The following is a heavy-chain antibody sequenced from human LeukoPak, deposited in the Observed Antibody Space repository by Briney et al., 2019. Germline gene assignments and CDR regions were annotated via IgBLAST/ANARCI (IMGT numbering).Heavy chain of an antibody. J-gene: IGHJ5*02. CDR1: GGSISSYY. Sequence: PSETLSLTCTVSGGSISSYYWSWIRQPPVKGLEWIGYIYYSGSTNYNPSLKSRVTISVDTSKNQFSLKLSSVTAADTAVYYCARALVVPAVKDWFDPWGQGTLVTVSS. CDR3: ARALVVPAVKDWFDP. D-gene: IGHD2-2*01. V-gene: IGHV4-59*01. CDR2: IYYSGST.